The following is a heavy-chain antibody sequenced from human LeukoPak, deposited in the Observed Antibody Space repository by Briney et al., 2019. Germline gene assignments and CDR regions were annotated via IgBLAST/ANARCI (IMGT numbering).Heavy chain of an antibody. D-gene: IGHD5-18*01. J-gene: IGHJ4*02. Sequence: PSETLSLTCAVYGGSFSGYYWSWIRQPPGKGLEWIGEINHSGSTNYNPSLKSRVTISVDTSKNQFSLKLSSVTAADTAVYYCARKGGYSYGFFDYWGQGALVTVSS. V-gene: IGHV4-34*01. CDR1: GGSFSGYY. CDR2: INHSGST. CDR3: ARKGGYSYGFFDY.